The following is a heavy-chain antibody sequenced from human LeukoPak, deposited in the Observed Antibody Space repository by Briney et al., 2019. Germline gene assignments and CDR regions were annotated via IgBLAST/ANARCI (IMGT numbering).Heavy chain of an antibody. D-gene: IGHD5-12*01. CDR2: IYYSGST. CDR1: GGSISSYY. Sequence: SETLSLTCTVSGGSISSYYWSWIRQPPVKGLEWIGYIYYSGSTNYNPSLKSRVTISVDTSKNQFSLKLSSVTAADTAVYYCARDQPILRSLDYWGQGTLVTVSS. V-gene: IGHV4-59*01. CDR3: ARDQPILRSLDY. J-gene: IGHJ4*02.